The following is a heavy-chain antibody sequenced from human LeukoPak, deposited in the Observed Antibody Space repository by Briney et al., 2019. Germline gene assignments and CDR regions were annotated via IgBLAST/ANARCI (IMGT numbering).Heavy chain of an antibody. J-gene: IGHJ6*02. D-gene: IGHD3-3*01. Sequence: GGSLRLSCAASGFTFSSYSMNWVRQAPGKGLEWVSSISSSSYIYYADSVKGRFTISRDSAKNSLYLQMNSLRAEDTAVYYCARGGRYDFWSGYGPDGMDVWGQGTTVTVSS. V-gene: IGHV3-21*01. CDR2: ISSSSYI. CDR3: ARGGRYDFWSGYGPDGMDV. CDR1: GFTFSSYS.